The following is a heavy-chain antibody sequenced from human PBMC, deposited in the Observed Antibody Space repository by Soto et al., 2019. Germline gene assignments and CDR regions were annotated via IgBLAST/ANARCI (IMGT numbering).Heavy chain of an antibody. V-gene: IGHV1-18*01. Sequence: ASVKVSCKASGYTFTSYGISWVRQAPGQGLEWMGWISAYNGNTNYAQKLQGRVTMTTDTSTSTAYMELRSLRSDDTALYYCARDDGSGPSSYYYGMDVWGQGTTVTVSS. CDR2: ISAYNGNT. J-gene: IGHJ6*02. CDR1: GYTFTSYG. D-gene: IGHD6-19*01. CDR3: ARDDGSGPSSYYYGMDV.